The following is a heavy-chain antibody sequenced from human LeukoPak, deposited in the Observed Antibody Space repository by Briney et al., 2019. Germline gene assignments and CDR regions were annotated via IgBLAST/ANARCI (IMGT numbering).Heavy chain of an antibody. CDR2: ISSSSYI. J-gene: IGHJ4*02. V-gene: IGHV3-21*01. Sequence: GGSLRLSCAASGFTFSSYSMNWVRQAPGKGLEWVSSISSSSYIYYADSVKGRFTISRDNAKNSLYLQMNSLRAEGTAVYYCARDLKMGRGYWGQGTLVIVSS. CDR1: GFTFSSYS. D-gene: IGHD2-8*01. CDR3: ARDLKMGRGY.